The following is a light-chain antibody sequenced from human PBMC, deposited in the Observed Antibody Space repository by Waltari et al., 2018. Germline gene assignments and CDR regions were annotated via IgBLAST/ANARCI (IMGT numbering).Light chain of an antibody. CDR1: QSLSINS. CDR2: GAS. Sequence: EIVLTQSPGTRSLSPGEGATLSCRASQSLSINSLPWYQQKPVQAPRVLIYGASSRATGVPDRFSGSGSGTDFTLTISRLEPEDFAVYYCQQYGSSPPITFGQGTRLEIK. J-gene: IGKJ5*01. CDR3: QQYGSSPPIT. V-gene: IGKV3-20*01.